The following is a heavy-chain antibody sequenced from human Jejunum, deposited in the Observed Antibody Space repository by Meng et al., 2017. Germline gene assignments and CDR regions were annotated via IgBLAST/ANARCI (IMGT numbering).Heavy chain of an antibody. D-gene: IGHD2-15*01. V-gene: IGHV3-23*01. CDR2: ITSGAAT. J-gene: IGHJ5*01. CDR1: GFTFSNYA. CDR3: AKRSDAPTWSHPLFDT. Sequence: GESLKISCAPSGFTFSNYAMTWVRQAPGKGLEWVSFITSGAATFYTDSVKGRFTISRDNSKNTLYLRMDSLRAEDTALYYCAKRSDAPTWSHPLFDTWGQGILVTGYS.